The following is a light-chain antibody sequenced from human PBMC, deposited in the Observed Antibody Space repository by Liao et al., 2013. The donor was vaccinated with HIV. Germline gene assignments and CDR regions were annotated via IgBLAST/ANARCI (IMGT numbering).Light chain of an antibody. CDR3: QVWDSSSDHRRV. CDR2: YDR. Sequence: SYVLTQPPSVSVAPGKTARITCGGYNLGTKSVHWYQQKPGQAPVLVIYYDRQRPSGIPERFSGANSGDTATLTISTVEAGDEADYYCQVWDSSSDHRRVFGGGTKLTVL. CDR1: NLGTKS. V-gene: IGLV3-21*04. J-gene: IGLJ3*02.